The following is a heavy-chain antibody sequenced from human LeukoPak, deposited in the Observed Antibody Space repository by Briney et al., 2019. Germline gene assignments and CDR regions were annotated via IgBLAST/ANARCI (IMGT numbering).Heavy chain of an antibody. CDR2: ISPNSGGT. D-gene: IGHD7-27*01. J-gene: IGHJ2*01. CDR1: GYTFSAYY. V-gene: IGHV1-2*02. Sequence: SVKVSCKASGYTFSAYYIHWVRQAPGQGLEWMGWISPNSGGTDYAQKFQGRVTMTRDTAISTAYMELSSLRSDDTAVYYCAIQPWGSGNNWYFDLWGRGTLVTVS. CDR3: AIQPWGSGNNWYFDL.